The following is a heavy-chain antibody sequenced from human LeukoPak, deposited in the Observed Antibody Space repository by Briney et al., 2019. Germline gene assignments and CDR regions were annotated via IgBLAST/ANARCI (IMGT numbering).Heavy chain of an antibody. Sequence: GGSLRLSCAASGFSFSSHGMSWVRQAPGKGLEWVSGIIGGAGGTYYADSVKGRFTISRDNSKNSLYLQMNSLRAEDTAVYYCARDLGGYGDYGTNFDYWGQGTLVTVSS. CDR3: ARDLGGYGDYGTNFDY. D-gene: IGHD4-17*01. CDR1: GFSFSSHG. J-gene: IGHJ4*02. CDR2: IIGGAGGT. V-gene: IGHV3-23*01.